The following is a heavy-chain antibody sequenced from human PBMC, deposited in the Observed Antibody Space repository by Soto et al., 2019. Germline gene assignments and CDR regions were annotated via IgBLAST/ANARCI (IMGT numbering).Heavy chain of an antibody. V-gene: IGHV4-4*02. J-gene: IGHJ6*02. CDR1: GGSISSSNW. CDR2: IYHSGST. D-gene: IGHD2-21*01. CDR3: ARVFVGGSYYYYNGMDV. Sequence: LSLTCAVSGGSISSSNWWSWVRQPPGKGLEWIGEIYHSGSTNYNPSLKSRVTISVDKSKNQFSLKLSSVTAADTAGYYCARVFVGGSYYYYNGMDVWGQGTTVPVSS.